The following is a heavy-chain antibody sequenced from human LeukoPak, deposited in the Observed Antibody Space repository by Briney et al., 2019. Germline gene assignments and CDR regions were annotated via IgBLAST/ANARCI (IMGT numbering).Heavy chain of an antibody. CDR2: AYYRSKWYI. CDR1: GDSVSSNSAA. Sequence: PSQTLSLTCAISGDSVSSNSAAWNWIRQSPSRGLEWLGRAYYRSKWYIDYAVSVKSRMTINPDTSKNQFSLQLKSVTPEDTAVYYCARGVTTVPQYDYWGQGALVTVSS. D-gene: IGHD4-17*01. V-gene: IGHV6-1*01. CDR3: ARGVTTVPQYDY. J-gene: IGHJ4*02.